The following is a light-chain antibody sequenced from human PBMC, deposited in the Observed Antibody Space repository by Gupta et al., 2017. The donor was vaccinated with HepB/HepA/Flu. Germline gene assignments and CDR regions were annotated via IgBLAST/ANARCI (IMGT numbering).Light chain of an antibody. J-gene: IGLJ2*01. CDR2: DVN. CDR3: CSYAGSYTLVV. Sequence: QSALTQPRSVSGSPGQSVTISCTGTSSDVGGYNYVSWYQHHPGKAPKLMIYDVNKRPSGVPDRFSGSKSGNTASLTISGLQAEDEADYYCCSYAGSYTLVVFGGGTKLTGL. V-gene: IGLV2-11*01. CDR1: SSDVGGYNY.